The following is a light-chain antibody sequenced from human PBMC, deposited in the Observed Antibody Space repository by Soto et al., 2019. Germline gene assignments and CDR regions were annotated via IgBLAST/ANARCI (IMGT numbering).Light chain of an antibody. CDR1: SGDIGSYNR. V-gene: IGLV2-14*01. J-gene: IGLJ1*01. Sequence: QSVLTQPASVSGSPGQSITISCTGTSGDIGSYNRVSWYQHHPGKAPILIIYEVTDRPSGVSNRFAGSKSGNTASLTISGLQAEDEAEYYCSSYTNINTRACVFGTGTKLTVL. CDR2: EVT. CDR3: SSYTNINTRACV.